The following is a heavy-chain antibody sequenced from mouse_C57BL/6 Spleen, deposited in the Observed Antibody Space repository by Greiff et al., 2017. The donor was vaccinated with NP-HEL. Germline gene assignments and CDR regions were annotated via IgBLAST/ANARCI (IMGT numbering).Heavy chain of an antibody. V-gene: IGHV1-59*01. CDR2: IDPSVSYT. CDR1: GDTLTRYW. CDR3: ARGYGSSLRFVY. Sequence: VQLQPSGAELVRPGTSVKLSCKASGDTLTRYWMHWVKQRPGQGLEWIGVIDPSVSYTNYNQKFQGTATLTVDPSFRPAYMQRRSLTSEDFAVYYCARGYGSSLRFVYWGQGTLVTVSA. D-gene: IGHD1-1*01. J-gene: IGHJ3*01.